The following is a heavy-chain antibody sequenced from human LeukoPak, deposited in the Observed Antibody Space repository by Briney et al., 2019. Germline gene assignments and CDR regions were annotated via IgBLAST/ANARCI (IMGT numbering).Heavy chain of an antibody. D-gene: IGHD1-26*01. CDR3: AKFPRGSYYFDY. CDR2: ISYDGSNK. CDR1: GFTFSSYG. J-gene: IGHJ4*02. Sequence: HPGGSLRLSCAASGFTFSSYGMHWVRQAPGKGLEWVAVISYDGSNKYYADSVKGRFTISRDNSKNTLYLQMNSLRAEDTAVYYCAKFPRGSYYFDYWGQGTLVTVSS. V-gene: IGHV3-30*19.